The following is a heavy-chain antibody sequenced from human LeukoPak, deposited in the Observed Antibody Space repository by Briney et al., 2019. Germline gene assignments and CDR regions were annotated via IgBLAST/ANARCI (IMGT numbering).Heavy chain of an antibody. D-gene: IGHD1-26*01. CDR1: GGSFSGYY. Sequence: SETLSLTCAVYGGSFSGYYWSWIRQPPGKGLEWIGEINHSGSTNYSPSLKSRVTISVDTSKNQFSLKLSSVTAADTAVYYCARGRGSGSAYYYYYGMDVWGQGTTVTVSS. J-gene: IGHJ6*02. V-gene: IGHV4-34*01. CDR3: ARGRGSGSAYYYYYGMDV. CDR2: INHSGST.